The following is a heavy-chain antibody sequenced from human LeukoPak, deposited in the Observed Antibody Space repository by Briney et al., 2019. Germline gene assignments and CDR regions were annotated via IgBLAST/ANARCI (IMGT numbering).Heavy chain of an antibody. CDR1: GDSVSSNSAT. Sequence: SQSLSLTCAISGDSVSSNSATWNWMRQSPSRGLEWLGRTYCRSKWYDDYAVSVKSRITIKSDTSKNQVSLQLNSVTPEDTAVYYCAREGGYSGYGFDYWGQGALVTVSS. CDR2: TYCRSKWYD. J-gene: IGHJ4*02. V-gene: IGHV6-1*01. D-gene: IGHD5-12*01. CDR3: AREGGYSGYGFDY.